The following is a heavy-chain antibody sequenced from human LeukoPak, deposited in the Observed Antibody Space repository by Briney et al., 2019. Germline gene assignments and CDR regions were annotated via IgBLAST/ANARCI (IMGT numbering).Heavy chain of an antibody. CDR1: GFTFSSYA. Sequence: GGSLRLSCAASGFTFSSYAMHWVRQAPGKGLEWVAVISYDGSNKYYADSAKGRFTISRDNSKNTLYLQMNSLRAEDTAVYYCARDKYVTMVRGYWVYWGQGTLVTVSS. V-gene: IGHV3-30*04. D-gene: IGHD3-10*01. J-gene: IGHJ4*02. CDR3: ARDKYVTMVRGYWVY. CDR2: ISYDGSNK.